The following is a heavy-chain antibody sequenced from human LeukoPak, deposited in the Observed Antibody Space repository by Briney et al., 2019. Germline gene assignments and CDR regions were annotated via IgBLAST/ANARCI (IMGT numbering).Heavy chain of an antibody. CDR1: GFTVSSNY. CDR3: ARRYCSSTSCYAGFDY. Sequence: GGSLRLSCAASGFTVSSNYMSWVRQAPGKGLEWVSVIYSGGSTYYADSVKGRFTISRDNSKNTLYLQMNSPRAEDTAVYYCARRYCSSTSCYAGFDYWGQGTLVTVSS. J-gene: IGHJ4*02. D-gene: IGHD2-2*01. CDR2: IYSGGST. V-gene: IGHV3-66*04.